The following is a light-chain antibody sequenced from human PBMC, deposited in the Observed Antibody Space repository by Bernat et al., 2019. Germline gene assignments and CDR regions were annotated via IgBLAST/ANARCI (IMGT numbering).Light chain of an antibody. J-gene: IGKJ1*01. CDR2: QVS. Sequence: DAVMTQSPLSLLVTLGLPASISCRSSQSLVHTDGNTYLNWFHQSPGQPPRRLIHQVSNRDSGIPDRFSGSGSGTYFTLEISRVEAEDARRYYCMQGTNWPLWTFGQGTKVEIE. V-gene: IGKV2-30*02. CDR3: MQGTNWPLWT. CDR1: QSLVHTDGNTY.